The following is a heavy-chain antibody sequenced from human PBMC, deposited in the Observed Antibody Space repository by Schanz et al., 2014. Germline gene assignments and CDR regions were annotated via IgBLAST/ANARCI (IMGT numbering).Heavy chain of an antibody. CDR3: ARGSCTASGCYDAFDL. CDR1: GFTLTSHF. CDR2: INPIDGST. V-gene: IGHV1-46*01. J-gene: IGHJ3*01. D-gene: IGHD2-2*01. Sequence: QLVQSGAEVKKPGASVKVSCKASGFTLTSHFMHWLRQAPGQGLEWMGLINPIDGSTTYVWGFKGRLTMTRDTYTTTVSMDLSTLRSEDTAVYYCARGSCTASGCYDAFDLWGQGTLVTVSS.